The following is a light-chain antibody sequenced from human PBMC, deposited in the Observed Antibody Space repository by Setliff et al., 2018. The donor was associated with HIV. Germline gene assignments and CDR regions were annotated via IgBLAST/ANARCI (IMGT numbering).Light chain of an antibody. CDR1: NSDVGGYNY. CDR2: EVS. J-gene: IGLJ1*01. CDR3: SSYRSNNPYV. Sequence: QSALTQPASVSGSPGQSITISCTGTNSDVGGYNYVSWYQQYPGKAPKLMIYEVSNRPSGVSNRFSGSKSGSTASLTISGLQAEDEAEYYCSSYRSNNPYVFGTGTKPTVL. V-gene: IGLV2-14*01.